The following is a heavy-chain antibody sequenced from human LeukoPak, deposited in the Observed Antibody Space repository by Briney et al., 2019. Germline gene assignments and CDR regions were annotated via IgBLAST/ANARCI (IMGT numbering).Heavy chain of an antibody. J-gene: IGHJ5*02. CDR1: GFTFSSYS. CDR2: ISSSSSTI. Sequence: GGSLRLSCAASGFTFSSYSMNWVRQAPGKGLEWVSYISSSSSTIYYADSVKGRFTISRDNAKNSLYLQVNSLRAEDTAVYYCVRGGESTWSWGQGTLVTVSS. V-gene: IGHV3-48*04. D-gene: IGHD2-15*01. CDR3: VRGGESTWS.